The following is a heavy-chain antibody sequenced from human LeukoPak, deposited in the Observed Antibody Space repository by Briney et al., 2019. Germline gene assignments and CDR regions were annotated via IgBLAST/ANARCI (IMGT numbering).Heavy chain of an antibody. J-gene: IGHJ4*02. CDR2: INIDGSST. V-gene: IGHV3-74*01. CDR1: GFTFSSCW. CDR3: ARSYGTLVFDY. Sequence: GGSLRLSCAASGFTFSSCWMHWVRLTPGKGPVWVSRINIDGSSTNYADSVKGRFTISRDNAKSTLYLQMNSLRAEDTGVYYCARSYGTLVFDYWGQGTLVTVSS. D-gene: IGHD1-1*01.